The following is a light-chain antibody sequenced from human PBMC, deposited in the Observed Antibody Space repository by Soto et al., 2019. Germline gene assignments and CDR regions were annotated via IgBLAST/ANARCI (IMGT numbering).Light chain of an antibody. Sequence: SYELTQPPSVSVAPGQTARITCGGNNMGGKSVHWYQQKPGQAPVLVVFDDDDRPSGIPERFSGSNSGYTATLTISRVEAGDEDDYYCQVWIDTGDHYVFGTGTKVTVL. J-gene: IGLJ1*01. V-gene: IGLV3-21*02. CDR3: QVWIDTGDHYV. CDR2: DDD. CDR1: NMGGKS.